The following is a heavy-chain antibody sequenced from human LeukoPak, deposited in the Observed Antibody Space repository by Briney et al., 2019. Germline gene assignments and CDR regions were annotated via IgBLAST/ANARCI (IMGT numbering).Heavy chain of an antibody. CDR2: INHSGST. Sequence: SETLSLTCAVYGESFSGYYWSWIRQPPGKGLEWIGEINHSGSTNYNPSLKSRVTISVDTSKNQFSLKLSSVTAADTAVYYCARHSQTNWNYSFDIWGQGTMVTVSS. CDR1: GESFSGYY. J-gene: IGHJ3*02. D-gene: IGHD1-7*01. V-gene: IGHV4-34*01. CDR3: ARHSQTNWNYSFDI.